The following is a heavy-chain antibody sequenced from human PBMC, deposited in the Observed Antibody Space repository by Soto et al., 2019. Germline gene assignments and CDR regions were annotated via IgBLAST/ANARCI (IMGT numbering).Heavy chain of an antibody. CDR1: GFTFSDED. CDR3: ARSTGSSSCYELGLDYYYYYGMDV. Sequence: PGGSLRLSCAASGFTFSDEDMSWFRQAPGKGLEWVSYISSSSSYTNYADSVKGRFTISRDNAKNSLYLQMNSLRAEDTAVYYCARSTGSSSCYELGLDYYYYYGMDVWGQGTTVTVSS. J-gene: IGHJ6*02. CDR2: ISSSSSYT. D-gene: IGHD6-13*01. V-gene: IGHV3-11*03.